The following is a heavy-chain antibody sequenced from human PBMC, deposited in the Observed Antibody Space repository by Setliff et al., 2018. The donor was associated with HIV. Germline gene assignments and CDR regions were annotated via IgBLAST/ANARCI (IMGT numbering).Heavy chain of an antibody. D-gene: IGHD3-22*01. CDR1: GYTFTNYA. Sequence: ASVKVSCKTSGYTFTNYAIQWVRQAPGQGLQWMGWINAGNGNTKYSQEFQGRVTITRDTSASTAYMELSSLRFEDMAVYYCARERDSSGYQFDPWGQGTLVTSPQ. V-gene: IGHV1-3*03. CDR2: INAGNGNT. J-gene: IGHJ5*02. CDR3: ARERDSSGYQFDP.